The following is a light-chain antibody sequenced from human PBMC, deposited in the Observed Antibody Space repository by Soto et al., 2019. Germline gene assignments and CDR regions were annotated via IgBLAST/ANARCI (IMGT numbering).Light chain of an antibody. CDR2: DAS. CDR3: QQRRNWPPT. Sequence: EIVLTQSPATLSLSPGERATLSCRASQSVSSYLAWYQQKPGQAPRLLIYDASNRATGIPARFSGSGSGTDFTLTISSLEPEDVAVYYCQQRRNWPPTFGQGNKVEIK. J-gene: IGKJ1*01. CDR1: QSVSSY. V-gene: IGKV3-11*01.